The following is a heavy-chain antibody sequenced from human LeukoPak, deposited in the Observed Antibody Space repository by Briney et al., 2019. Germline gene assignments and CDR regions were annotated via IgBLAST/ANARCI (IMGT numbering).Heavy chain of an antibody. J-gene: IGHJ5*02. V-gene: IGHV3-23*01. CDR2: ISGSGGST. D-gene: IGHD3-10*01. Sequence: GGSLRLSCAASGFTFSSYAMSWVRQAPGKGLEWVPAISGSGGSTYYADSVKGRFTISRDNSKNTLYLQMNSLRAEDTAVYYCAKGGFGEFGLNWFDPWGQGTLVTVSS. CDR1: GFTFSSYA. CDR3: AKGGFGEFGLNWFDP.